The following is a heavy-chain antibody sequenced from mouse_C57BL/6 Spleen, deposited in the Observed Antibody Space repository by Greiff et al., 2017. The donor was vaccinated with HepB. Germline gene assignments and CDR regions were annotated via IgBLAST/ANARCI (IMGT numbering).Heavy chain of an antibody. CDR2: IHPNSGST. CDR1: GYTFTSYW. D-gene: IGHD2-10*02. Sequence: QVQLQQPGAELVKPGASVKLSCKASGYTFTSYWMHWVKQRPGQGLEWIGMIHPNSGSTNYNEKFKSKATLTVDKSSSTAYMQLSSLTSEDSAVYYCARGGMEDYMGYDRGMDYWGQGTSVTVSS. CDR3: ARGGMEDYMGYDRGMDY. V-gene: IGHV1-64*01. J-gene: IGHJ4*01.